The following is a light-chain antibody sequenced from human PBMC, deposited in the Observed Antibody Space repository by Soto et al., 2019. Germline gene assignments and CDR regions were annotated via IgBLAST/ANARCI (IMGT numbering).Light chain of an antibody. J-gene: IGLJ1*01. CDR2: GNS. Sequence: QSVLTQPPSVSGAPGQRVTISCTGSSSNIGAGYDVHWYQQLPGPAPKLLIYGNSNRPAGVPDRFSGSKSGTSASLAITGLQAEDEADYYGQSYDSSLSGHYVYGTRTKLTFL. V-gene: IGLV1-40*01. CDR3: QSYDSSLSGHYV. CDR1: SSNIGAGYD.